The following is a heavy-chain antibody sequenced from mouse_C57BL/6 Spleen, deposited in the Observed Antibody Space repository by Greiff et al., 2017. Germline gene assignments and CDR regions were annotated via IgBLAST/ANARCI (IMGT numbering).Heavy chain of an antibody. CDR2: INPSSGYT. V-gene: IGHV1-7*01. CDR3: ARAYYYGSREGGFDY. J-gene: IGHJ2*01. CDR1: GYTFPSYG. D-gene: IGHD1-1*01. Sequence: VKLMESGAELAKPGASVTLSCKASGYTFPSYGMHWVNRRPGQGLEWFGYINPSSGYTKYNQKFKDKATLTADKSSSTADMQLSSLTYEDSAVYYCARAYYYGSREGGFDYWGQGTTLTVSS.